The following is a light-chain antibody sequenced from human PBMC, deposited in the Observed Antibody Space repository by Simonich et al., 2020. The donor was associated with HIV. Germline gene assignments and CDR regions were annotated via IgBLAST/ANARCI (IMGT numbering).Light chain of an antibody. V-gene: IGKV4-1*01. CDR1: QSVLYSSNNKNY. CDR3: QQYYITPHT. Sequence: DIVMTQSPDSLAVSLGERATINCKSSQSVLYSSNNKNYLAWYQQKPGQPPNLLIYWASTRESGVPDRFSGSGSETDFTLTISSLQAEDVAVYYCQQYYITPHTFGQGTKVEIK. CDR2: WAS. J-gene: IGKJ1*01.